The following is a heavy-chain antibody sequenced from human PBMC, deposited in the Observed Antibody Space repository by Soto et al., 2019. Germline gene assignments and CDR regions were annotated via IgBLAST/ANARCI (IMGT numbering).Heavy chain of an antibody. J-gene: IGHJ5*02. CDR2: IDHRGTT. CDR1: GGSFSDYC. D-gene: IGHD5-18*01. V-gene: IGHV4-34*01. Sequence: QVQLQQWGARLLKPSETLSLTCTVYGGSFSDYCWSWVRQPPGKGLQWIGEIDHRGTTFFNPSLKSRVTISIDTSKNQFSLNLRSVTAADTAMYYCARGRDAAMVAKGNWFDPWGQGTLVTVSS. CDR3: ARGRDAAMVAKGNWFDP.